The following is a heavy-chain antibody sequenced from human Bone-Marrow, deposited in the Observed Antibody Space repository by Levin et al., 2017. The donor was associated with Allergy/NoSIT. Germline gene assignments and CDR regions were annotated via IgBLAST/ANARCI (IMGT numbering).Heavy chain of an antibody. D-gene: IGHD2-21*02. CDR3: ARHLAYCGGDCYHPDY. J-gene: IGHJ4*02. Sequence: GESLKISCAASGFTFSSYWMHWVRQAPGKGLVWVSRINSDGSSTSYADSVKGRFTISRDNAKNTLYLQMNSLRAEDTAVYYCARHLAYCGGDCYHPDYWGQGTLVTVSS. CDR1: GFTFSSYW. V-gene: IGHV3-74*01. CDR2: INSDGSST.